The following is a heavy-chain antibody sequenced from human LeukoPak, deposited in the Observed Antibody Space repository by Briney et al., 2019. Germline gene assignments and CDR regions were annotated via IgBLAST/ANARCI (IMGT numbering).Heavy chain of an antibody. V-gene: IGHV1-2*06. CDR1: EYTFTGYY. CDR3: VRDRGGYCSRANCRAGWFDP. Sequence: AASVKVSCKGSEYTFTGYYMHWVRQAPGQGLEWMGRIDPNSDGTDYAHNSQGRVTMTRDTSISTAYMELSRLRSDDTAIYYCVRDRGGYCSRANCRAGWFDPWGQGTLVTVSS. D-gene: IGHD2-2*01. CDR2: IDPNSDGT. J-gene: IGHJ5*02.